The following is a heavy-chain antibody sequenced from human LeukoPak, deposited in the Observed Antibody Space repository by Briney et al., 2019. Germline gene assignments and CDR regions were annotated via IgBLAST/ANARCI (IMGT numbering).Heavy chain of an antibody. D-gene: IGHD2-2*02. CDR2: INPSGGST. V-gene: IGHV1-46*01. CDR3: AREPRDIVVVPAAIENWFDP. J-gene: IGHJ5*02. CDR1: GYTFTSYY. Sequence: GASVTVSCKASGYTFTSYYMHWVRQAPGQGLEWMGIINPSGGSTSYAQKFQGRVTMTRDTSTSTVYMELSSLRSEDTAVYYCAREPRDIVVVPAAIENWFDPWGQGTLVTVSS.